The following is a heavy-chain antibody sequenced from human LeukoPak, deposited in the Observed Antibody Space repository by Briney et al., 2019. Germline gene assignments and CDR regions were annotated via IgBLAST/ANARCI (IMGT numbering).Heavy chain of an antibody. Sequence: GESLKISCEGSGYRFSDYWIGWVRQMPDKGLEWMDIIYIGDSDTRYSPSFQGQVTISADKSISTAYLQWSSLRASDTAMYYCARLVPSYDSNGYFDYWGQGTLVTVSS. CDR3: ARLVPSYDSNGYFDY. V-gene: IGHV5-51*01. CDR1: GYRFSDYW. D-gene: IGHD3-22*01. CDR2: IYIGDSDT. J-gene: IGHJ4*02.